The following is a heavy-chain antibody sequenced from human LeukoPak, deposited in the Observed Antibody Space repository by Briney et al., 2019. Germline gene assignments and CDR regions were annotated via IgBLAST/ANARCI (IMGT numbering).Heavy chain of an antibody. CDR2: LIPIFGKT. CDR3: GRGAPSTAAPGDIRF. Sequence: SVKVSCNTSGYTFTNYFIHWVRQAPGQGLEWMGGLIPIFGKTNYAQKFQGRVTFTADESTSTTYMELSSLRSEDTAVYYCGRGAPSTAAPGDIRFWGQGTLVTVSS. D-gene: IGHD6-6*01. V-gene: IGHV1-69*13. CDR1: GYTFTNYF. J-gene: IGHJ4*02.